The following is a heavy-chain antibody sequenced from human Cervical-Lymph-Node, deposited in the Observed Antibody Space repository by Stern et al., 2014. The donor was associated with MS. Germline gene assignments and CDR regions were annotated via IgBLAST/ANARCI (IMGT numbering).Heavy chain of an antibody. CDR2: INPSGGST. CDR1: GNTFTTYY. CDR3: ARDRVTTTGNMDV. J-gene: IGHJ6*02. V-gene: IGHV1-46*01. Sequence: VQLVESGAEVKGSGASVKVSCKASGNTFTTYYMHWVRQAPGQGLEWMGIINPSGGSTTYAQKFHGRVTMTRDTSTNIIYMELSSLRSEDTAVYYCARDRVTTTGNMDVWGQGTTVTVSS. D-gene: IGHD4-17*01.